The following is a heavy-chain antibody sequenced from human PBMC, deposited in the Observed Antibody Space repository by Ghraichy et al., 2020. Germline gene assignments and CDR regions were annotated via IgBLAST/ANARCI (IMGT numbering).Heavy chain of an antibody. D-gene: IGHD5-24*01. CDR2: IYYSGST. CDR3: ARVGDGYNQDFDY. Sequence: SETLSLTCTVSGGSVSSGSYYWSWIRQPPGKGLEWIGYIYYSGSTNYNPSLKSRVTISVDTSKNQFSLKLSSVTAADTAVYYCARVGDGYNQDFDYWGQGTLVTVSS. V-gene: IGHV4-61*01. CDR1: GGSVSSGSYY. J-gene: IGHJ4*02.